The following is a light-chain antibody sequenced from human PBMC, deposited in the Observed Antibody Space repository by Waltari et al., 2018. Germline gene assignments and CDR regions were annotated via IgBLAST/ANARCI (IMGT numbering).Light chain of an antibody. V-gene: IGLV2-14*01. CDR3: SSYTTSSAPGV. CDR2: EVS. CDR1: DSDVGAYDF. Sequence: QSALPQPASVSGSPGQSITISCSGTDSDVGAYDFVSWYQQHPGKAPHLIIYEVSNRPSGISNRFSASKSGNTASLTISGLQAEDEADYYCSSYTTSSAPGVFGTGTKV. J-gene: IGLJ1*01.